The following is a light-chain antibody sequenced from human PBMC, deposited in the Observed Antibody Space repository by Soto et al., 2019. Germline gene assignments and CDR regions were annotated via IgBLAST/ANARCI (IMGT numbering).Light chain of an antibody. CDR3: QQRSNWPPLLT. CDR2: DAS. V-gene: IGKV3-11*01. Sequence: EIVLTQSPVTLSLSPGERVTLSCRASQRISNYLAWYQQKPGQAPRLLIYDASNRATGIPARFSGSGSGTDFTLTISSLEPEDFAFYYCQQRSNWPPLLTFGGGTRVEIK. CDR1: QRISNY. J-gene: IGKJ4*01.